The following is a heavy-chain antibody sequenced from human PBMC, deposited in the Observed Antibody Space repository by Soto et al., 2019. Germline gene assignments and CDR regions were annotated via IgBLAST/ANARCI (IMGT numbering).Heavy chain of an antibody. CDR3: AKDLSSSASDGMDV. CDR2: ISGSGGST. Sequence: GGSLRLSCAASGFTFSSNAMSWVRQAPGKGLEWVSGISGSGGSTYYADSVKGRFTISRDNSKNTLYLQMNSLRAEDTAVYYCAKDLSSSASDGMDVWGQGTTVTVS. CDR1: GFTFSSNA. J-gene: IGHJ6*02. D-gene: IGHD6-6*01. V-gene: IGHV3-23*01.